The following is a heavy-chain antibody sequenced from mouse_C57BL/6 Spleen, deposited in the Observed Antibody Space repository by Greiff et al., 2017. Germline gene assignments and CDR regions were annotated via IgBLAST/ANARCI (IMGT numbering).Heavy chain of an antibody. CDR1: GFTFSDYY. Sequence: EVKLMESEGGLVQPGSSMKLSCTASGFTFSDYYMAWVRQVPEKGLEWVANINYDGSSTYYLDSLKSRFIISRDNAKNILYLQMSSLKSEDTATYYCAREGWFFDYWGQGTTLTVSS. V-gene: IGHV5-16*01. CDR3: AREGWFFDY. J-gene: IGHJ2*01. CDR2: INYDGSST. D-gene: IGHD2-3*01.